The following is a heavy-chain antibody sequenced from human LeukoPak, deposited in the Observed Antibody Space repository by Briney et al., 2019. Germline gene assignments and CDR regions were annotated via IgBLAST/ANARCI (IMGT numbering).Heavy chain of an antibody. CDR2: ISYDGSNK. V-gene: IGHV3-30-3*01. CDR3: ARDWSGYSSVWDY. D-gene: IGHD6-19*01. Sequence: GGSLRLSCAASGFTFSSYAMHWVRQAPGKGLEWVAVISYDGSNKYYADSVKGRFTISRDNAKNSLYLQMNSLRAEDTAVYYCARDWSGYSSVWDYWGQGTLVTVSS. CDR1: GFTFSSYA. J-gene: IGHJ4*02.